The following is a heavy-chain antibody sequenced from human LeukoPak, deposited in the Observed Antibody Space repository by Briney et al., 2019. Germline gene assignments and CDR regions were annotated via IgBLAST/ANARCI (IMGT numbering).Heavy chain of an antibody. CDR2: IYYSGST. J-gene: IGHJ4*02. CDR1: GGSISSSSYY. D-gene: IGHD5-18*01. V-gene: IGHV4-39*01. Sequence: SETLSLTCTVSGGSISSSSYYWGWIRQPPGKGLEWIGSIYYSGSTYYNPSLKSRVTISVDTSKNQFSLKLSSVTAADTAVYYCARRYLHSYGLDYWGQGTLVTVSS. CDR3: ARRYLHSYGLDY.